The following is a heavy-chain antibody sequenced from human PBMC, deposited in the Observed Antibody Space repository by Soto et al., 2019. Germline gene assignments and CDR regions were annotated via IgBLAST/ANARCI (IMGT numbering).Heavy chain of an antibody. Sequence: NVSCMASGYTFTFYYMHWVRHAPGQGLEWMGWINPNSGGTNYAQKFQGWVTMTRDTSISTAYMELSRLRSDDTAVYYCARATEGGADAFDIWGQGTMVTVSS. D-gene: IGHD1-26*01. CDR1: GYTFTFYY. J-gene: IGHJ3*02. CDR3: ARATEGGADAFDI. CDR2: INPNSGGT. V-gene: IGHV1-2*04.